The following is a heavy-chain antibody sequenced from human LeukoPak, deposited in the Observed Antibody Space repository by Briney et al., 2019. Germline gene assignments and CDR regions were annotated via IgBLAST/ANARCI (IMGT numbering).Heavy chain of an antibody. V-gene: IGHV3-30*04. CDR1: GFTFSSYA. CDR3: ASDTEYSSSYYFDY. J-gene: IGHJ4*02. D-gene: IGHD6-6*01. CDR2: ISYGGSNK. Sequence: GGSLRLSCAASGFTFSSYAMHWVRQAPGKGLEWVAVISYGGSNKYYADSVKGRFTISRDNSKNTLNLQMSSLRAEDTAVYYCASDTEYSSSYYFDYWGQGTLVTVSS.